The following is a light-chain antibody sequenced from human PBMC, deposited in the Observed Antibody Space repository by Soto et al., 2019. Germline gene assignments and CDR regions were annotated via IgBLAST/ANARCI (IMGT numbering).Light chain of an antibody. J-gene: IGKJ5*01. CDR1: QSVSSSY. Sequence: IVLTQSTGTLSLSPGERAALSCRASQSVSSSYLAWYQTKPGQPPRLIIYGASSRATGIPDRFIGRWSWTDFTRTISRLQPEDLAVFYGQHYDSLPITFGQGTRLEIK. V-gene: IGKV3-20*01. CDR3: QHYDSLPIT. CDR2: GAS.